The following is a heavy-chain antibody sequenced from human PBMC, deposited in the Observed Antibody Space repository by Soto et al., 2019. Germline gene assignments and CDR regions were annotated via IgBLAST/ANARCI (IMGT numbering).Heavy chain of an antibody. J-gene: IGHJ4*02. CDR1: GGTFSSYA. Sequence: QVQLVQSGAEVKKPGSSVKVSCKASGGTFSSYAISWVRQAPGQGLEWMGGIIPIFGTANYAQKFQGRVTITADESTSTGYMELSSLRSEATAVYYCAFYCTNGVCPLDYWGQGTLVTVSS. D-gene: IGHD2-8*01. CDR3: AFYCTNGVCPLDY. CDR2: IIPIFGTA. V-gene: IGHV1-69*12.